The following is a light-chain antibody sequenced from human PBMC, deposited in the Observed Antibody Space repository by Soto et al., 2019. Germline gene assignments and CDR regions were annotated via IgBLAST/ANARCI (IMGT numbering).Light chain of an antibody. CDR1: SSNIGAGYD. Sequence: QSVLTQPPSVSGAPGQRVTISCTGSSSNIGAGYDVHWYQQLPGTAPKLLIYGNSNRPSGVPDRFSGSKSGTSASLAITGLQAEDEAEYYCQSYDSSLAVVFGGGTTLTVL. CDR3: QSYDSSLAVV. J-gene: IGLJ2*01. V-gene: IGLV1-40*01. CDR2: GNS.